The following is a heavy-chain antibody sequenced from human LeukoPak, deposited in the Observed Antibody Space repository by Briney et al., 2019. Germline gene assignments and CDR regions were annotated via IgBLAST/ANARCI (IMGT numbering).Heavy chain of an antibody. D-gene: IGHD6-25*01. CDR2: ISSSGSTI. V-gene: IGHV3-11*04. J-gene: IGHJ4*02. CDR3: AERDAAGLDY. CDR1: GFTSSDYY. Sequence: GGSLRLSCAASGFTSSDYYMSWIRQAPGKGLEWVSYISSSGSTIYYADSVKGRFTISRDNAKNTLYLQMNSLRGEDTAVYYCAERDAAGLDYWGQGTLVTVSS.